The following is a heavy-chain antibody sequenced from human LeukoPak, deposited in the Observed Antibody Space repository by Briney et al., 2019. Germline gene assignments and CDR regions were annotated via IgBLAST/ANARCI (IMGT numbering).Heavy chain of an antibody. Sequence: SETLSLTCTVSGGSISSSSYYWGWIRQPPGKGLEWIGSMYYSGTTYYNPSLKSRVTISVDTSKNQFSLKLSSVTAADTAVYYCTVDTADSDYWGRGTLVTVSS. J-gene: IGHJ4*02. CDR1: GGSISSSSYY. CDR3: TVDTADSDY. CDR2: MYYSGTT. V-gene: IGHV4-39*01. D-gene: IGHD5-18*01.